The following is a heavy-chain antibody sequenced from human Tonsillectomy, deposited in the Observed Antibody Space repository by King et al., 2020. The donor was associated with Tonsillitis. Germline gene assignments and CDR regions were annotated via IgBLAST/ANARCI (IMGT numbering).Heavy chain of an antibody. CDR3: ARTPSSSASDGYLQH. CDR1: GFSLRNSRMG. Sequence: VTLKESGPVLVKPTETLTLTCTVSGFSLRNSRMGVSWIRQPPGKALEWLAHIFSNDEKSYSTFLNTRLTISKDTSKSQVVLTMTNMDPVDTATYYCARTPSSSASDGYLQHWGQGTLVTVSS. D-gene: IGHD6-13*01. J-gene: IGHJ1*01. CDR2: IFSNDEK. V-gene: IGHV2-26*01.